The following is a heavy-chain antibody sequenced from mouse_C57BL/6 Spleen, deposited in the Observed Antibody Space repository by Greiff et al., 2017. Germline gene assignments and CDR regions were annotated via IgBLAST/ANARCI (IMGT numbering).Heavy chain of an antibody. CDR3: ARDNYGSSFDYFDY. J-gene: IGHJ2*01. Sequence: EVQLQQSGPGLVKPSQSLSLTCSVTGYSITSGYYWNWIRQFPGNKLEWMGYISYDGSNNYNPSLKNRISITRDTSKNQFFLKLNSVTTEDTATYYCARDNYGSSFDYFDYWGQGTTLTVSS. V-gene: IGHV3-6*01. D-gene: IGHD1-1*01. CDR2: ISYDGSN. CDR1: GYSITSGYY.